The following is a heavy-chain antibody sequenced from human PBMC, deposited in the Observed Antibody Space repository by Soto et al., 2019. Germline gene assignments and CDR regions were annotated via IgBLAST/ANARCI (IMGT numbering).Heavy chain of an antibody. CDR1: GYTFTSYA. V-gene: IGHV1-3*01. Sequence: QVQLVQSGAEVKKPGASVKVSCKASGYTFTSYAMHWVRQAPGQRLEWMGWINAGNGNTKYSQKFQGRVTITRDTAASTAYMELSSLRSDDTAVYYCAREGNNYYGSGSSNWFDPWGQGTLVTVSS. CDR2: INAGNGNT. J-gene: IGHJ5*02. CDR3: AREGNNYYGSGSSNWFDP. D-gene: IGHD3-10*01.